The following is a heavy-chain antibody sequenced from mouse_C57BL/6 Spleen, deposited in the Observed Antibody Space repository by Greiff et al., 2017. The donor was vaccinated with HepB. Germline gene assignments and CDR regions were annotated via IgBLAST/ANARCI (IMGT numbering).Heavy chain of an antibody. Sequence: VKLQESGPELVKPGASVKISCKASGYAFSSSWMNWVKQRPGKGLEWIGRIYPGDGDTNYNGKFKGKATLTTDKSSSTAYMQLSSLTSEDSAVYFCAIASGYWYFDVWGTGTTVTVSS. CDR2: IYPGDGDT. V-gene: IGHV1-82*01. D-gene: IGHD3-1*01. J-gene: IGHJ1*03. CDR3: AIASGYWYFDV. CDR1: GYAFSSSW.